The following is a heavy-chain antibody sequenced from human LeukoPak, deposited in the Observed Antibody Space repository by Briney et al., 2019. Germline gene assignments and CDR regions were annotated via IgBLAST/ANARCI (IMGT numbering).Heavy chain of an antibody. CDR1: GFTFDDYA. J-gene: IGHJ4*02. CDR2: ISWNSGSI. V-gene: IGHV3-9*01. CDR3: AKDRRGSYFGSPHFDY. Sequence: SGRSLRLSCAASGFTFDDYAMHWVRQAPGKGLEWVSGISWNSGSIGYADSVKGRFTIYRDNAKNSLYLQMNSLRAEDTALYYCAKDRRGSYFGSPHFDYWGQGTLVTVSS. D-gene: IGHD1-26*01.